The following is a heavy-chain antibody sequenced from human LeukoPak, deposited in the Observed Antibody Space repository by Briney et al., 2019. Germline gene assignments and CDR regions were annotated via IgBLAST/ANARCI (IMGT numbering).Heavy chain of an antibody. CDR1: GGSISSSSYY. CDR3: ARPRVNCSGGSCFYYFDY. V-gene: IGHV4-39*01. CDR2: IYYSGST. D-gene: IGHD2-15*01. Sequence: SETLALTCTVSGGSISSSSYYWGWIRQPPGKGLEWIGSIYYSGSTYYNPSLKSRVTISVDTSKNQFSLKLSSVTAADTAVYYCARPRVNCSGGSCFYYFDYWGQGTLVTVSS. J-gene: IGHJ4*02.